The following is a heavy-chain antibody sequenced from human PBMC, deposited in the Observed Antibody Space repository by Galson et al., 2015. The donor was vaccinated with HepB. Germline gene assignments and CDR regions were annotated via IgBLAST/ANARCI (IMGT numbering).Heavy chain of an antibody. Sequence: SLRLSCAASGFTFNTYAMPWVRQAPGKGLEWVALIWSAGSNQYYADSVKGRFTISRDNSRNTLYLQMNSLRAEDTALYYCATEAHIAAPACLDSWGQGTLVTVSS. V-gene: IGHV3-33*01. J-gene: IGHJ4*02. CDR3: ATEAHIAAPACLDS. D-gene: IGHD6-13*01. CDR1: GFTFNTYA. CDR2: IWSAGSNQ.